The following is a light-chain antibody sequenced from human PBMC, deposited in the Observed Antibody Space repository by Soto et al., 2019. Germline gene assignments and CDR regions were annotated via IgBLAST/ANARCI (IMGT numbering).Light chain of an antibody. CDR2: DAS. V-gene: IGKV3-11*01. J-gene: IGKJ1*01. CDR3: QHYNSYSEA. Sequence: EIVLTQSPATLSLSPGERATLSCRASQSVSSYLAWYQQKPGQAPRLLIYDASNRATGIPARFSGSGSGTDFTLTISSLEPEDFVTYYCQHYNSYSEAFGQGTKVELK. CDR1: QSVSSY.